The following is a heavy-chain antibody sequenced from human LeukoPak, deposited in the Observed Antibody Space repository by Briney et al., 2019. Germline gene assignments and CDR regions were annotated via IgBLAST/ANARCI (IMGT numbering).Heavy chain of an antibody. J-gene: IGHJ4*02. Sequence: GGSLRLSCAASGFTFSNHWMSWVRQAPGKGLEWVANLDQDGSEIYYVDSVKGRFTISRDNAKNSLYLRMNSLRAEDTAVYYCARRYYYDSSSDFDSWGQGTLVTVSS. D-gene: IGHD3-22*01. V-gene: IGHV3-7*01. CDR3: ARRYYYDSSSDFDS. CDR2: LDQDGSEI. CDR1: GFTFSNHW.